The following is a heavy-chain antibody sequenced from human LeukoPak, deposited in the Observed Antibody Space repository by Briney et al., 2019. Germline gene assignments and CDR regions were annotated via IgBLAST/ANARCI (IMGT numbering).Heavy chain of an antibody. D-gene: IGHD6-19*01. CDR2: IIETGASP. V-gene: IGHV3-23*01. Sequence: GGSLTLSCAASGFSFSLYAMNWVRQAPGKGLEWVSTIIETGASPYYADSVRGRFTVSRGSSKNMFYLQMNSLRAEDTAIYYCARRGAGSGGLDYWGQGTLVTVSS. J-gene: IGHJ4*02. CDR3: ARRGAGSGGLDY. CDR1: GFSFSLYA.